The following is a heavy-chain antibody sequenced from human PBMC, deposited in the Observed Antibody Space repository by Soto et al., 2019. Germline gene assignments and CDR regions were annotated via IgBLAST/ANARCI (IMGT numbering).Heavy chain of an antibody. J-gene: IGHJ1*01. CDR2: IYHSGST. V-gene: IGHV4-30-2*01. Sequence: SETLSLTCAGSGGSISSGGYSWSWIRQPPGKGLEWIGYIYHSGSTYYNPSLKSRVTISVDRSKNQFSLKLSSVTAADTAVYYCARGPIVVVTATGLAEYFQHWGQGTLVTVSS. D-gene: IGHD2-21*02. CDR1: GGSISSGGYS. CDR3: ARGPIVVVTATGLAEYFQH.